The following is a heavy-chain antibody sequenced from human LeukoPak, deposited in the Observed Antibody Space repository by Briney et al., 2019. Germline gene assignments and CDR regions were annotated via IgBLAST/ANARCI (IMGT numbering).Heavy chain of an antibody. V-gene: IGHV1-18*01. CDR1: GYTFTSYG. D-gene: IGHD6-13*01. J-gene: IGHJ4*02. Sequence: GESLKVSCKASGYTFTSYGISWVRQAPGQGLEWMGWISAYNGNTNYAQKLQGRVTMTTDTSTSTAYMELRSLRSDDTAVYYCARDISLLVPGIAAVPGGYWGQGTLVTVSS. CDR3: ARDISLLVPGIAAVPGGY. CDR2: ISAYNGNT.